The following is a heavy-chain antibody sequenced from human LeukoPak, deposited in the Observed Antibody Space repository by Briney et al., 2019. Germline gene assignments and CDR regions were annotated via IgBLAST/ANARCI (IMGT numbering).Heavy chain of an antibody. D-gene: IGHD1-26*01. CDR1: GGSVSSYY. J-gene: IGHJ4*02. CDR3: ARWDSGSYFLDY. CDR2: IYYSGTT. V-gene: IGHV4-59*02. Sequence: PSETLSLTCTVSGGSVSSYYWNWIRLPPGKGLEWIGYIYYSGTTNYNPSLKSRVTISVDTSKNQFSLKLSSVTAADTAVYYCARWDSGSYFLDYWGQGTLVTVSS.